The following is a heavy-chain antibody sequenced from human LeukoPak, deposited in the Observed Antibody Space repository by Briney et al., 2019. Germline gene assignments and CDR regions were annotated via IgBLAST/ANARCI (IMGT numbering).Heavy chain of an antibody. CDR1: GFTFSSYA. V-gene: IGHV3-30*04. D-gene: IGHD1-14*01. J-gene: IGHJ4*02. CDR3: ARDDGTPLAHGDY. Sequence: GGSLRLSCAASGFTFSSYAMHWVRQAPGKGLEWVAVISYDGSNKYYADSVKGRFTISRDNSKNTLYLQMNSLRAEDTAVYYCARDDGTPLAHGDYWGQGTLVTVSS. CDR2: ISYDGSNK.